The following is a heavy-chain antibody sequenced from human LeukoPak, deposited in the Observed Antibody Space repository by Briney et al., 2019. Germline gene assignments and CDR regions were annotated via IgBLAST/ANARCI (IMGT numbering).Heavy chain of an antibody. D-gene: IGHD6-6*01. V-gene: IGHV3-30*04. Sequence: GRSLRLSCAASGFTFSSYAMHWVRQAPGKGLEWVALISYDGSNKYYADSVKGRFTISRDNSKNTLYLQMNSLRAEDTAVYYCASAGGSSSSFDYWGQGTLVTVSS. J-gene: IGHJ4*02. CDR1: GFTFSSYA. CDR3: ASAGGSSSSFDY. CDR2: ISYDGSNK.